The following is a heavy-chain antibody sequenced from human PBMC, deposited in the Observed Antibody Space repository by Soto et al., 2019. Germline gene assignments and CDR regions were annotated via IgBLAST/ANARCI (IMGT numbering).Heavy chain of an antibody. CDR3: ARASGMDV. V-gene: IGHV3-30-3*01. CDR2: ISYDGSNK. Sequence: ESGGGVVQPGRSLRLSCAASGFTFSSYAMHWVRQAPGKGLEWVAVISYDGSNKYYADSVKGRFTISRDNSKNTLYLQMNSLRAEDTAVYYCARASGMDVWGQGTTVTVSS. J-gene: IGHJ6*02. CDR1: GFTFSSYA.